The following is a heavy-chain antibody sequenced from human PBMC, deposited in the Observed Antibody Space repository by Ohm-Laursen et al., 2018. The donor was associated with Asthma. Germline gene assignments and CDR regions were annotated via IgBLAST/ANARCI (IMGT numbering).Heavy chain of an antibody. Sequence: SVKVSCNASGGTFSSYAISWVRQAPGQGLEWMGGIIPIFGTANYAQKFQGRVTITADESTSTAYMELSSLRSEDTAVYYCAREDLEWLSYDYWGQGTLVTVSS. CDR3: AREDLEWLSYDY. J-gene: IGHJ4*02. D-gene: IGHD3-3*01. V-gene: IGHV1-69*13. CDR2: IIPIFGTA. CDR1: GGTFSSYA.